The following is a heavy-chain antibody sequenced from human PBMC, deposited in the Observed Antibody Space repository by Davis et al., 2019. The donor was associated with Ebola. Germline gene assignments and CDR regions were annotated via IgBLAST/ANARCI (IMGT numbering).Heavy chain of an antibody. Sequence: ASVKVSCKASGYTFTSYAISWVRQAPGQGLEWMGGIIPIFGTANYAQKLQGRVTMTTDTSTSTAYMELRSLRSDDTAVYYCARTIVHRYCSGGSCSNWFDPWGQGTLVTVSS. CDR1: GYTFTSYA. V-gene: IGHV1-18*01. CDR3: ARTIVHRYCSGGSCSNWFDP. J-gene: IGHJ5*02. CDR2: IIPIFGTA. D-gene: IGHD2-15*01.